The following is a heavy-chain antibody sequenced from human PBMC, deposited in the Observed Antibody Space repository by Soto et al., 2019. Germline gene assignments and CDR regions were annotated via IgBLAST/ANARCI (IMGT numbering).Heavy chain of an antibody. J-gene: IGHJ6*02. CDR3: ARFSSIAGLHYGMDF. CDR1: GGSISSGGYY. Sequence: PSETLSLTCTVSGGSISSGGYYWTWIRQHPGKGLEWIGYNYYSGITYYNPSLKSRVTISLDTSKNQFSLKLSSVTAADTAVYYCARFSSIAGLHYGMDFWGQGTTVTLSS. CDR2: NYYSGIT. D-gene: IGHD6-6*01. V-gene: IGHV4-31*03.